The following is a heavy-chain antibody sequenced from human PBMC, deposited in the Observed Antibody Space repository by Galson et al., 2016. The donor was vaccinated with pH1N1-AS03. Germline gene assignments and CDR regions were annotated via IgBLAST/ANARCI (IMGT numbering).Heavy chain of an antibody. Sequence: SVKVSCKASGGTLNNYAINWVRQAPGQGLEWMGGISPIFGSANNTQKFQGRVTITADIFTNTVYMELSSLRSEDTAVYYCARGLTYHFGSGSVFWGQGTLVIVSS. J-gene: IGHJ4*02. V-gene: IGHV1-69*06. CDR2: ISPIFGSA. D-gene: IGHD3-10*01. CDR3: ARGLTYHFGSGSVF. CDR1: GGTLNNYA.